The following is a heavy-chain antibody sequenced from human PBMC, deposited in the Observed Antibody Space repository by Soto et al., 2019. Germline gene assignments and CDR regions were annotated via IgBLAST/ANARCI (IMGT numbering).Heavy chain of an antibody. CDR3: AKGHSSSPSPQYYYYGMDV. J-gene: IGHJ6*02. D-gene: IGHD6-13*01. CDR2: ISGSGGST. Sequence: PGGSLRLSCAASGLTFSSFAMSWVRQAPGKGLEWVSGISGSGGSTYHADSVKGRFIISRANSKNVLYLQMNSVRAEDTAVYYCAKGHSSSPSPQYYYYGMDVWGQGTTVTVSS. CDR1: GLTFSSFA. V-gene: IGHV3-23*01.